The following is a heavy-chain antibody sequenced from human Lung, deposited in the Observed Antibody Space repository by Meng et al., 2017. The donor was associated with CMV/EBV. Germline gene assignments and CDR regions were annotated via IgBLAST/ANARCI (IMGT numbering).Heavy chain of an antibody. Sequence: KVSCNASGYSFTSYGISWVRQAPGQGLEWLGWTSTYNGITNYAQNLQSRVTMTTDTPTSTAYRERRGLRHDDTAVYYCAGREGGFDSWGQGTLVTVSS. J-gene: IGHJ4*02. V-gene: IGHV1-18*01. CDR1: GYSFTSYG. CDR3: AGREGGFDS. CDR2: TSTYNGIT.